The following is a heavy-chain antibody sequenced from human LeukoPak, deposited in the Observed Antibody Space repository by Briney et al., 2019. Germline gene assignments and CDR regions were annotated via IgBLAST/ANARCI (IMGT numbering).Heavy chain of an antibody. CDR1: GYSFASYW. CDR2: IYPGDSDT. Sequence: GESLKISCKGSGYSFASYWIGWVRQMPGKGLEWMGIIYPGDSDTRYSPSFQGQVTISADKSISTAYLQWSSLKASDTAMYYCARYSSSWYFPSAYWGQGTLVTVSS. CDR3: ARYSSSWYFPSAY. V-gene: IGHV5-51*01. J-gene: IGHJ4*02. D-gene: IGHD6-13*01.